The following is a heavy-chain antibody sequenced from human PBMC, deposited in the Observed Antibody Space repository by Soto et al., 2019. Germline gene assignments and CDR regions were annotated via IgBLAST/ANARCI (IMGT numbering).Heavy chain of an antibody. J-gene: IGHJ6*01. CDR2: SNSDGSSA. CDR1: GCTFSNSW. D-gene: IGHD3-16*01. CDR3: ARQDVSAFGGAVVNSHFYAMAV. V-gene: IGHV3-74*01. Sequence: GGVLRRSSAAAGCTFSNSWMHWVREAPGKVLVSVLHSNSDGSSATCAESVKGRFTISRDNAKTTLYLHMTSLRADDTAVYYCARQDVSAFGGAVVNSHFYAMAVWGQGTTVTVSS.